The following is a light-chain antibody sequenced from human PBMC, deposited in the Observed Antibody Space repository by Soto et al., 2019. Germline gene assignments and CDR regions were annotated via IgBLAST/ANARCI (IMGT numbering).Light chain of an antibody. CDR3: MQALQTPRT. Sequence: DIVMTQSPLSLPVTPGEPSSISCRSSQILLHSNGYNYLDWYLQKPGQSPQLLIYLDSNRASGVPDRFSGSGSGTDFTLKISRVEAEDFGVYYCMQALQTPRTFGQGTRWIS. CDR1: QILLHSNGYNY. J-gene: IGKJ1*01. V-gene: IGKV2-28*01. CDR2: LDS.